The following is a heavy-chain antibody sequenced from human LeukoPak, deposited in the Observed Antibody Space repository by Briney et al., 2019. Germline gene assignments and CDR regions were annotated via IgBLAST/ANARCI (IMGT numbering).Heavy chain of an antibody. D-gene: IGHD3-3*01. CDR2: IYYSGST. CDR3: ARRPTPYDFWSGSWYYYYGMDV. Sequence: PSETLSLTCTVSGGSISTYYWSWTRQPPGKGLEWIGYIYYSGSTNYNPSLKSRVTISVDTSKNQFSLRLSTVTAADTAVYYCARRPTPYDFWSGSWYYYYGMDVWGQGTTVTVSS. J-gene: IGHJ6*02. CDR1: GGSISTYY. V-gene: IGHV4-59*01.